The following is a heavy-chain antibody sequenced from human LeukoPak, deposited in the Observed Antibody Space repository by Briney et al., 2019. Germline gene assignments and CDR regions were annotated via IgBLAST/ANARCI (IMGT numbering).Heavy chain of an antibody. CDR3: ARARDPSNSWYFDY. D-gene: IGHD4-11*01. V-gene: IGHV4-59*11. CDR1: GASIRSHY. CDR2: VHNSGNT. J-gene: IGHJ4*02. Sequence: SETLSLTCSVSGASIRSHYWNWIRQPPGKGLEWIGFVHNSGNTYSNASPKSRVSMSLDTSRGQVSLKLTSMTSADTAVYYCARARDPSNSWYFDYWGQGILVTVSA.